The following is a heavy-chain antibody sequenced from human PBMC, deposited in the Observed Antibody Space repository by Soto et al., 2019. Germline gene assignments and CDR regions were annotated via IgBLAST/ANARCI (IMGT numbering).Heavy chain of an antibody. V-gene: IGHV3-33*01. CDR2: IWYDGSNK. CDR1: GFTFSSYG. D-gene: IGHD3-3*01. J-gene: IGHJ6*02. CDR3: ARDALRNYDFWSGYVITQYGMDV. Sequence: GGSLRLSCAASGFTFSSYGMHWVRQAPGKGLEWVAVIWYDGSNKYYADSVKGRFTISRDNSKNTLYLQMNSLRAEDTAVYYCARDALRNYDFWSGYVITQYGMDVWGQGTTVTVSS.